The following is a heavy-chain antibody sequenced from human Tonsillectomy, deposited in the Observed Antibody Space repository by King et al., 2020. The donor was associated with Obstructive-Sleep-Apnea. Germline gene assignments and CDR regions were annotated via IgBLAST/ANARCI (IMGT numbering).Heavy chain of an antibody. J-gene: IGHJ4*02. CDR3: AREYWGPEY. D-gene: IGHD3-16*01. CDR2: IKEDGSET. V-gene: IGHV3-7*01. Sequence: VQLVESGGGLVQPGGSLRLSCAASGFTFSSHWMTWVRQAPGKGLEWVANIKEDGSETHYVDSVKGRFTVSRDNAKNSLYLQMDSLRVEDTAFYYCAREYWGPEYWGQGTLVTVSS. CDR1: GFTFSSHW.